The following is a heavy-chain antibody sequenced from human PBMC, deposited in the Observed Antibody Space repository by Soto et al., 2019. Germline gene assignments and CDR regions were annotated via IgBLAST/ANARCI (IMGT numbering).Heavy chain of an antibody. CDR3: AKDLASAGTISRYFDY. CDR2: ISAYNGNT. J-gene: IGHJ4*02. D-gene: IGHD6-13*01. CDR1: GYTFTSYG. Sequence: ASVKVSCKASGYTFTSYGISWVRQAPGQGLEWMGWISAYNGNTNYAQKLQGRVTMTTDTSTNTAYMELRSLRSDDTAVYYCAKDLASAGTISRYFDYWGQGTLVTVSS. V-gene: IGHV1-18*01.